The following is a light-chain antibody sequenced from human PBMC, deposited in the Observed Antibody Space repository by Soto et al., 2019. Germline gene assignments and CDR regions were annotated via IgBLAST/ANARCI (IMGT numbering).Light chain of an antibody. CDR3: QQSGASPQT. CDR1: QSVNSGY. CDR2: ATS. J-gene: IGKJ2*01. Sequence: DIVLTQSPGTLSVSPGERATLSCRASQSVNSGYLAWYQQKPGQAPRLLIYATSKRATGVPDRVSGSGSGTDFTLTIGGLEPEDFALYFCQQSGASPQTFGQGTKVEIK. V-gene: IGKV3-20*01.